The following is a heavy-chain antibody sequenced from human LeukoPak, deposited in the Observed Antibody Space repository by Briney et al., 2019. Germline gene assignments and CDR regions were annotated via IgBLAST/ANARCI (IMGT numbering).Heavy chain of an antibody. CDR2: INPNSGGT. V-gene: IGHV1-2*02. CDR1: GYTFTGYY. D-gene: IGHD6-19*01. CDR3: ARDGGRAVAVAGYHYYGMDV. J-gene: IGHJ6*02. Sequence: ASVKVSCKASGYTFTGYYMHWVRQAPGQGLEWMGWINPNSGGTNYAQKFQGRVTMTRDTSISTAYMELSRLRSDDTAVYYCARDGGRAVAVAGYHYYGMDVSGQGTTVTVSS.